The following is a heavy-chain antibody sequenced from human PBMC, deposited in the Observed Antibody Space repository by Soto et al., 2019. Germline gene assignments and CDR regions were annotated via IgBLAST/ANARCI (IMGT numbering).Heavy chain of an antibody. V-gene: IGHV4-31*03. CDR3: ARDLPMVRGVTYYGMDV. CDR1: GGSISSGGYY. D-gene: IGHD3-10*01. CDR2: IYYSGST. Sequence: SETLSLTCTVSGGSISSGGYYWSWIRQHPGKGLEWIGYIYYSGSTYYNPSLKSRVTISVDTSKNQFSLKLSSVTAADTAVYYCARDLPMVRGVTYYGMDVWGKGTTVPVSS. J-gene: IGHJ6*04.